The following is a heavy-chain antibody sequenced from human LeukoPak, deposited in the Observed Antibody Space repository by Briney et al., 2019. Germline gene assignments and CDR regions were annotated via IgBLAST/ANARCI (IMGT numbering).Heavy chain of an antibody. CDR2: TYYRSKWYN. D-gene: IGHD6-19*01. J-gene: IGHJ4*02. CDR1: GDSVSSNSAA. CDR3: ARDLFRGADSSGWSAFDY. V-gene: IGHV6-1*01. Sequence: SQTLSLTCAISGDSVSSNSAAWNWIRQSPSRGLEWLGRTYYRSKWYNDYAVSVKSRITIDADTSKNQFSLQLNSVTPEDTAVYYCARDLFRGADSSGWSAFDYWGQGTLVTVSS.